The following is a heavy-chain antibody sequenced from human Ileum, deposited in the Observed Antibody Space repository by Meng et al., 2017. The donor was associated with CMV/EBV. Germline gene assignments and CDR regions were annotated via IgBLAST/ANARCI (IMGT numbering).Heavy chain of an antibody. CDR2: IKQDGSEK. CDR3: ARARYYDFWIC. J-gene: IGHJ4*02. Sequence: GESLKISCAASGFTFTNYWMSWVRQAPGKGLEWVANIKQDGSEKYYVDAVKGRFTISRDDAKNSLYLQMNSLRAEDTAVYYCARARYYDFWICWGQGTLVTVSS. CDR1: GFTFTNYW. V-gene: IGHV3-7*01. D-gene: IGHD3-3*01.